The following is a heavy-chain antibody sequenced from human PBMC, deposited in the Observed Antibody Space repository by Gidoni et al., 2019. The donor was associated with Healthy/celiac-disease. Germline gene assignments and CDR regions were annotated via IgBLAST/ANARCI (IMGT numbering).Heavy chain of an antibody. Sequence: QVQLVQSGAGVQQPGPSVKVSCKASGYPFTGYYMHWLRQAPGQGLEWMGWINPNSGGTNYAQKFQGRVTMTRDTAISTAYMELSRRRSDDTAVYYCAREGIAAAGQPSGFDPWGQGTLVTVSS. V-gene: IGHV1-2*02. CDR3: AREGIAAAGQPSGFDP. J-gene: IGHJ5*02. CDR1: GYPFTGYY. CDR2: INPNSGGT. D-gene: IGHD6-13*01.